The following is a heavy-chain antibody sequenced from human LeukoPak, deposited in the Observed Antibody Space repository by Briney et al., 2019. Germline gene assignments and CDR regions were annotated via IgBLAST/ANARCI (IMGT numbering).Heavy chain of an antibody. CDR2: IYYTGTT. CDR1: GGSISSSLYF. Sequence: SETLSLTCSVSGGSISSSLYFWGWIRQPPGKGLEWIGNIYYTGTTYYKPSFNSRVTILVDTSKNQFSLKLSSVTAADTAVYYCARGYGDYATDYWGQGTLVTVSS. V-gene: IGHV4-39*07. CDR3: ARGYGDYATDY. D-gene: IGHD4-17*01. J-gene: IGHJ4*02.